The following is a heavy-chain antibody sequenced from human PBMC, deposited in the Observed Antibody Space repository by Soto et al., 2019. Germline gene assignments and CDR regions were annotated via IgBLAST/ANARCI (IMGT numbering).Heavy chain of an antibody. J-gene: IGHJ4*02. D-gene: IGHD5-18*01. CDR3: ARANNLRSGGYSYGYY. CDR1: GGTFSSYA. V-gene: IGHV1-69*13. CDR2: IIPIFGTA. Sequence: SVKVSCKASGGTFSSYAISWVRQAPGQGLEWMGGIIPIFGTANYAQKFQGRVTITADESTSTAYMELSSLRSEDTAVYYCARANNLRSGGYSYGYYWGQGTLVTVSS.